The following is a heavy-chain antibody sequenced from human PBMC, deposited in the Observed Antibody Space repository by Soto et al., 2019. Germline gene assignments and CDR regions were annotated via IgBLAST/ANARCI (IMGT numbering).Heavy chain of an antibody. J-gene: IGHJ5*02. Sequence: QVQLVQSGAEVKKPGASVKVSYKASGYTFTGYYMHWVRQAPGQGLEWMGWINPNSGGTNYAQKFQGRVTMTRDTSISTAYMELSRLRSDDTAVYYCARSGPDSWYYDYVWGSYRDNWFDPWGQGTLVTVSS. CDR3: ARSGPDSWYYDYVWGSYRDNWFDP. CDR1: GYTFTGYY. V-gene: IGHV1-2*02. D-gene: IGHD3-16*02. CDR2: INPNSGGT.